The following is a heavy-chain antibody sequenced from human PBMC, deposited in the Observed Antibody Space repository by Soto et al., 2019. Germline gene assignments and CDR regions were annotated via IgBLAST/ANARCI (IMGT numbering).Heavy chain of an antibody. CDR1: RDSINSNYC. D-gene: IGHD6-19*01. V-gene: IGHV4-4*02. J-gene: IGHJ4*02. CDR2: IYYSGGT. CDR3: ASDTGWGLGY. Sequence: SDTLSLTCALPRDSINSNYCWSWVRQPPGKGLEWIAEIYYSGGTSYNPSLKSRVTISMDKSKNQFSLTLTSVTAADTAMYYCASDTGWGLGYWGQGILVTVS.